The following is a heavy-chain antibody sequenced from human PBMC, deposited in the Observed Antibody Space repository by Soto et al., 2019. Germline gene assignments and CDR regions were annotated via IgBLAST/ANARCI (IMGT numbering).Heavy chain of an antibody. CDR2: IKGDGSEK. J-gene: IGHJ4*02. CDR1: GFTFSSHW. V-gene: IGHV3-7*01. Sequence: EVQLVESGGDLVQPGGSLRLSCAASGFTFSSHWMSWVRQAPGKGLEWVANIKGDGSEKYYVDSVKGRFTISRNNAQNSLYVQMNSLRVEDTALYYCAKDVRWGQGTLVTVSS. CDR3: AKDVR.